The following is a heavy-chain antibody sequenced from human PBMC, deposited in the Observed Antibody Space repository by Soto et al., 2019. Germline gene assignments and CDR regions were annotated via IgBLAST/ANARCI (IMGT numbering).Heavy chain of an antibody. V-gene: IGHV3-30-3*01. CDR3: ARDKTYDSSGYYHYYYYYGMDV. J-gene: IGHJ6*02. CDR2: ISYDGSNK. D-gene: IGHD3-22*01. CDR1: GFTFSSYA. Sequence: GGSLRLSCAASGFTFSSYAMHWVRQAPGKGLEWVAVISYDGSNKYYADSVKGRFTISRDNSKNTLYLQMNSLRAEDTAVYYCARDKTYDSSGYYHYYYYYGMDVWGQGTTVTVSS.